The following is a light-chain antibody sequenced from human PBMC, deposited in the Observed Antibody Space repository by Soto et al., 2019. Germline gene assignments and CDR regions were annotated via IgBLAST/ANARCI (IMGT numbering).Light chain of an antibody. Sequence: DIQMTQSPSTLSASVGDRVTITCRASQSVSNWLAWYQQKPGKAPSLLIYQASNLETGVQSRFSGGGSGTEFTLTIRSLEPDDFATYYCKHYNDYPFTFGPGTKVDI. CDR2: QAS. CDR1: QSVSNW. J-gene: IGKJ3*01. V-gene: IGKV1-5*03. CDR3: KHYNDYPFT.